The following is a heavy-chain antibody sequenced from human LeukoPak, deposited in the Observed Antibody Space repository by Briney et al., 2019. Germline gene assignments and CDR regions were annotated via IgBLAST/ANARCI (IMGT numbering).Heavy chain of an antibody. CDR1: GYTIRSGYY. CDR3: AGLVGTRLDY. D-gene: IGHD2-2*01. J-gene: IGHJ4*02. Sequence: SETLSLTCAASGYTIRSGYYWGWIRQPPGKGLEWIGSVYHGGITYYNPSLKSRVTISVDTSKNQFYMKLSSVTAADTAVYYCAGLVGTRLDYWGQGTLVTVSS. V-gene: IGHV4-38-2*01. CDR2: VYHGGIT.